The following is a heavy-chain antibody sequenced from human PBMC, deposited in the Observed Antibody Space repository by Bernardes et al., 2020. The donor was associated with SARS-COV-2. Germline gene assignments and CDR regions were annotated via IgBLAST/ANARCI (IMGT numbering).Heavy chain of an antibody. CDR3: ARGFSSGYYYGMDV. CDR2: IGTAGDT. Sequence: GPLSLSGAASGFTFSSYDMHWVRQATGKGLEWVSAIGTAGDTYYPGSVKGRFTISRENAKNSLYLQMNSLRAGDTAVYYCARGFSSGYYYGMDVWGQGTTVTVSS. J-gene: IGHJ6*02. CDR1: GFTFSSYD. V-gene: IGHV3-13*01. D-gene: IGHD3-22*01.